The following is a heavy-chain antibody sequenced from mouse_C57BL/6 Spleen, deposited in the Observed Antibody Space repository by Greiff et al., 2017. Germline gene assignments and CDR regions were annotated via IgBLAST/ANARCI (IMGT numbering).Heavy chain of an antibody. CDR1: GFSLSTSGMG. V-gene: IGHV8-12*01. CDR2: IYWDDDK. J-gene: IGHJ1*03. D-gene: IGHD1-1*01. Sequence: QVTLKESGPGILQSSQTLSLTCSFSGFSLSTSGMGVSWIRQPSGKGLEWLAHIYWDDDKRYNPSLKRRLTISKDTSRNQVFLKLTSVDTAGTATYYCARRAGGDGSSYWYFDVWGTGTTVTVAS. CDR3: ARRAGGDGSSYWYFDV.